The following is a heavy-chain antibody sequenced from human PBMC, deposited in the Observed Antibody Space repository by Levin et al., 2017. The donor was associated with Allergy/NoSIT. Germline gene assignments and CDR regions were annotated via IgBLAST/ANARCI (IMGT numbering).Heavy chain of an antibody. J-gene: IGHJ4*02. CDR2: MNPNSGNT. CDR3: ARGLRDILTGYYYFDY. CDR1: GYTFTSYD. D-gene: IGHD3-9*01. V-gene: IGHV1-8*01. Sequence: ASVKVSCKASGYTFTSYDINWVRQATGQGLEWMGWMNPNSGNTGYAQKFQGRVTMTRNTSISTAYMELSSLRSEDTAVYYCARGLRDILTGYYYFDYWGQGTLVTVSS.